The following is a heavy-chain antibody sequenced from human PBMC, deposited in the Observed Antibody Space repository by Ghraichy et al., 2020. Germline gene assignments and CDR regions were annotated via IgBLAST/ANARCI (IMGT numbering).Heavy chain of an antibody. V-gene: IGHV3-74*01. CDR3: ARDLGVSSTWFDL. D-gene: IGHD3-10*01. CDR1: GLTFSNYW. J-gene: IGHJ5*01. Sequence: LSLTCAVSGLTFSNYWMHWVRQAPGKGLVWVSRIKSDGSSTRYADSVKGRFTISRDNAQNTLFLQMNSLRADDTAVYYCARDLGVSSTWFDLWGQGTLVTVSS. CDR2: IKSDGSST.